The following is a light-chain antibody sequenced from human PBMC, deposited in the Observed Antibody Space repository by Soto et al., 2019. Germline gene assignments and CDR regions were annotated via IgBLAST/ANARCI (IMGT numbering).Light chain of an antibody. CDR1: SSDVGGYNY. V-gene: IGLV2-14*01. Sequence: QSALTQPASVSGSPGQSITISCTGTSSDVGGYNYVSWYQQHPGKAPKLIIYEVTDRPSGVSNRFSGSKSGNTASLTISGLQAEDEAEYYCCSYTNINTRACVFGTGTKLTVL. CDR3: CSYTNINTRACV. J-gene: IGLJ1*01. CDR2: EVT.